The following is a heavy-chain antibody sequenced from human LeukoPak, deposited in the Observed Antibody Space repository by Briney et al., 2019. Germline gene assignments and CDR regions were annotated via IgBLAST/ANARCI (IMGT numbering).Heavy chain of an antibody. J-gene: IGHJ4*02. V-gene: IGHV1-18*01. CDR2: ISGYNANK. CDR1: GYTFTSYG. Sequence: ASVKVSCKASGYTFTSYGITWVRQAPGQGLEWMGWISGYNANKNYAQKLQGRATMTTDTSTSTAYMELRSLRSDDTAVYYCARDSLMGYSYAKTDYWGQGTLVTVSS. CDR3: ARDSLMGYSYAKTDY. D-gene: IGHD5-18*01.